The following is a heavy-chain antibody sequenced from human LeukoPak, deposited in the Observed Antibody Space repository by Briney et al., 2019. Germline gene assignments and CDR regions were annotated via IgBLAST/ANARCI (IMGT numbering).Heavy chain of an antibody. V-gene: IGHV3-23*01. CDR3: ANLLSSGYTIDAFDI. D-gene: IGHD3-22*01. J-gene: IGHJ3*02. CDR1: GFIFSDYY. Sequence: GGSLRLSCAASGFIFSDYYMSWVRQAPGKGLEWVSAISVSGGSTYYADSVKGRFTISRDNSKNTLYLQMNSLRAEDTAVYYCANLLSSGYTIDAFDIWGQGTMVTVSS. CDR2: ISVSGGST.